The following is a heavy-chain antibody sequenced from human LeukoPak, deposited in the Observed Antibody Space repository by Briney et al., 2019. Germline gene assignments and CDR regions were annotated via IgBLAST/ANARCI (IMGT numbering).Heavy chain of an antibody. CDR1: GGSTSSSSYY. Sequence: PSETLSVTCTVSGGSTSSSSYYWGWIRQPPGKGLEWIGTIYYSGNTYYNPSLKSRVTISVNTSKKQFSLNLISVTAADTAVYYCATTSGSSSGIFDYWGQGTLVTVSS. CDR2: IYYSGNT. CDR3: ATTSGSSSGIFDY. V-gene: IGHV4-39*01. J-gene: IGHJ4*02. D-gene: IGHD6-6*01.